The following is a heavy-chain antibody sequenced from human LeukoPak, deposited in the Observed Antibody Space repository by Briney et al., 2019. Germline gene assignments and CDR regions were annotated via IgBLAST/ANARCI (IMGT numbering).Heavy chain of an antibody. D-gene: IGHD6-13*01. CDR3: AKGTLLGWYSSWYPPFDY. J-gene: IGHJ4*02. CDR1: GFTFNMYA. CDR2: ISGTADDT. Sequence: GSLRLSCAATGFTFNMYAMTWVRQAPGAGLEWVSVISGTADDTYYIDSVKGRFTISRDNSKNTLYLQMNSLSVEDTAVYFCAKGTLLGWYSSWYPPFDYWGQGTLVTVSS. V-gene: IGHV3-23*01.